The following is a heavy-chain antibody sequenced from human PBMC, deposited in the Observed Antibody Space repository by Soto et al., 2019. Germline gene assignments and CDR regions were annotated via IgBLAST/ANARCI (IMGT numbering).Heavy chain of an antibody. Sequence: SETLSLTCTVSGGSISSGGYYWSWIRQHPGKGLEWIGYIYYSGSTYYNPSLKSRVTISVDTSKNQFSLKLSSVTAADTAVYYCARGAYCGGDCYSLYFDYWGQGTLVT. CDR1: GGSISSGGYY. CDR2: IYYSGST. CDR3: ARGAYCGGDCYSLYFDY. J-gene: IGHJ4*02. V-gene: IGHV4-31*03. D-gene: IGHD2-21*02.